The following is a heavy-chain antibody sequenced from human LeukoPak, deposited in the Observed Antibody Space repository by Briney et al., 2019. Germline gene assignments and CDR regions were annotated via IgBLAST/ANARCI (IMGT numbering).Heavy chain of an antibody. CDR2: IKSKSAGGTI. V-gene: IGHV3-15*01. D-gene: IGHD3-10*01. CDR3: TLIKGWGSGTYYLDY. Sequence: GGSLRLSCAASGFDIFNDWMSWVRQAPGRGLEWVGRIKSKSAGGTIDYAAPVNGRFIISRDDSKNTLYLQMNSLKTEDTAMYYCTLIKGWGSGTYYLDYWGQGTLVTVSS. J-gene: IGHJ4*02. CDR1: GFDIFNDW.